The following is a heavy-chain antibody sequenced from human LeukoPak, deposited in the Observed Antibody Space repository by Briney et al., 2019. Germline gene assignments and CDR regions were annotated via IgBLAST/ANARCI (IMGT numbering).Heavy chain of an antibody. J-gene: IGHJ4*02. V-gene: IGHV4-4*02. Sequence: GSLRLSCAASGFTFSSYAMHWVRQPPGKGLEWIGEIYHSGSTNYNPSLKSRVTISVDKSKNQFSLKLSSVTAADTAVYYCARDRYCSSTSCRTFDYWGQGTLVTVSS. CDR3: ARDRYCSSTSCRTFDY. CDR1: GFTFSSYA. D-gene: IGHD2-2*01. CDR2: IYHSGST.